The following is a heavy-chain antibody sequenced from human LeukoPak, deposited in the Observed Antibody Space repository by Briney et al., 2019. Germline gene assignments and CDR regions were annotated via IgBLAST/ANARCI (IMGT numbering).Heavy chain of an antibody. V-gene: IGHV4-38-2*02. J-gene: IGHJ6*03. CDR2: IYHSGST. CDR3: ARVVGANRDYYYYYMDV. Sequence: SETLSLTCTVSGYSISSGYYWGWIRQPPGKGLEWIGSIYHSGSTYYNPSLKSRVTISVDTSKNQFSLNLSSVTAADTAVYHCARVVGANRDYYYYYMDVWGKGTTVTVSS. CDR1: GYSISSGYY. D-gene: IGHD1-26*01.